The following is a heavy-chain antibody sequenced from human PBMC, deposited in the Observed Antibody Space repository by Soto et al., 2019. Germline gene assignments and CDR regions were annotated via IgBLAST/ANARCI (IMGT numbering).Heavy chain of an antibody. CDR2: IVVGSGNT. V-gene: IGHV1-58*01. Sequence: SVKVSCKASGFTFTSSAVQWVRQARGQRLEWIGWIVVGSGNTNYAQKFQERVTITRDMSTSTAYMELSSLRSEDTAVYYCAAEGRASSYDLWAGGQHWGQGTLVTV. CDR3: AAEGRASSYDLWAGGQH. D-gene: IGHD3-3*01. CDR1: GFTFTSSA. J-gene: IGHJ4*02.